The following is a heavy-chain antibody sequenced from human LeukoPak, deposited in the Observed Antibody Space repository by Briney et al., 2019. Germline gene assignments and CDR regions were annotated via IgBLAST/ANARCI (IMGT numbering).Heavy chain of an antibody. Sequence: SETLSLTCTVSGGSISSYYWSWIRQPPGTGLEWIGYIYYSGSTNYNPSFKSRVTISVDTSKNQFSLKLSSVTAADTAVYYCARVRLSTGGFQLLRAALENAFDIWGQGTMVTVSS. CDR2: IYYSGST. V-gene: IGHV4-59*01. CDR3: ARVRLSTGGFQLLRAALENAFDI. D-gene: IGHD4-11*01. CDR1: GGSISSYY. J-gene: IGHJ3*02.